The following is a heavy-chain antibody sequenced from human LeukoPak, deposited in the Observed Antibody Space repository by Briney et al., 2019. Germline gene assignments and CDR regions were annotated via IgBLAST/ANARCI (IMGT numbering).Heavy chain of an antibody. CDR1: GFTFSSYA. J-gene: IGHJ4*02. Sequence: GGSLRLSCAASGFTFSSYAMSWVRQAPGKGLEWVSAISGRGGSTYYADSVKGRFTISRDNSKNTLYLQMNSLRAEDTAVYYCAKDPRDTYYYGSGSYSNRDYWGQGTLVTVSS. V-gene: IGHV3-23*01. CDR2: ISGRGGST. CDR3: AKDPRDTYYYGSGSYSNRDY. D-gene: IGHD3-10*01.